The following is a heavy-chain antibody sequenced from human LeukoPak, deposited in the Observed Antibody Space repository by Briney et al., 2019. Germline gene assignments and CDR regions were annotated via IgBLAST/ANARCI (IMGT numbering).Heavy chain of an antibody. CDR1: GFTLSSYA. CDR3: ARRDSSDAFDI. CDR2: ISTTSTYI. D-gene: IGHD2-15*01. V-gene: IGHV3-21*01. J-gene: IGHJ3*02. Sequence: GGSLRISCAASGFTLSSYAMNWVRQAPGKGLEWVSSISTTSTYIYYADSVKGRFTISRDNAKNSLYLQMNSLRAEDTAVYYCARRDSSDAFDIWGQGTMVTVSS.